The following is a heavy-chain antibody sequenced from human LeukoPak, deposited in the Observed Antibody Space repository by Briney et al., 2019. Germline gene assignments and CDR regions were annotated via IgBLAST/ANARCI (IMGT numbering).Heavy chain of an antibody. V-gene: IGHV4-39*01. CDR2: IYFSGST. D-gene: IGHD5-24*01. CDR1: VGSISSSSYY. Sequence: SETLSLTCTVSVGSISSSSYYWGWIRQPPGKGLEWIGNIYFSGSTYYNPTLKSRVTISVDTSKNQFSLKVISVTAADTAVYYCARQNVEMATILPSDDFDIWGQGTMVTVSS. J-gene: IGHJ3*02. CDR3: ARQNVEMATILPSDDFDI.